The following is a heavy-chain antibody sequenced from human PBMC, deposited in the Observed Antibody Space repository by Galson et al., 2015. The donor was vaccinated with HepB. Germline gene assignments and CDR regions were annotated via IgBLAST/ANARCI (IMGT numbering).Heavy chain of an antibody. Sequence: SLRLSCAASGFTFDDYAMYWVRQAPGKGLDWVSGINWNSGIIGYVDSVKGRFTISRDNARNSLYVQMNSLRAEDTALYYCARDKSRNREEGYGGYDSSAYDIWGQGTMVTFSS. CDR1: GFTFDDYA. J-gene: IGHJ3*02. CDR2: INWNSGII. V-gene: IGHV3-9*01. CDR3: ARDKSRNREEGYGGYDSSAYDI. D-gene: IGHD5-12*01.